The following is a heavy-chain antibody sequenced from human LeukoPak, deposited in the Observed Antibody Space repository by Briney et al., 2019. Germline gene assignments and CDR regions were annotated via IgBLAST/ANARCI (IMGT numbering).Heavy chain of an antibody. CDR3: ASISSSWYGRGYFDY. CDR1: GYTFTSYG. D-gene: IGHD6-13*01. Sequence: ASVKVSCKASGYTFTSYGISWVRQAPGQGLEWMGWISAYNGNTNYAQKPQGRVTMTTDTSTSTAYMELRSLRSDDTAVYYCASISSSWYGRGYFDYWGQGTLVTVSS. J-gene: IGHJ4*02. V-gene: IGHV1-18*01. CDR2: ISAYNGNT.